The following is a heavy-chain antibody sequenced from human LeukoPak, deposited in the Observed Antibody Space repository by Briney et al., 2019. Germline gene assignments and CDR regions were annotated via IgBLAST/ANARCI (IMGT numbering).Heavy chain of an antibody. CDR1: GYTFTGYY. CDR2: INPNSGGT. Sequence: GASVKVSCKASGYTFTGYYMHWVRQAPGQGLEWMGWINPNSGGTNYAQKFQGRVTMTRDTSISTAYMELSSLRSEDTAVYYCAREVAGGSDVFDIWGKGTMVTVSS. V-gene: IGHV1-2*02. CDR3: AREVAGGSDVFDI. J-gene: IGHJ3*02. D-gene: IGHD2-15*01.